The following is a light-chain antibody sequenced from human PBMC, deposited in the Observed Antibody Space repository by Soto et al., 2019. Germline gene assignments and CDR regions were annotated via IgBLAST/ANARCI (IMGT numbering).Light chain of an antibody. J-gene: IGLJ1*01. V-gene: IGLV2-14*03. CDR3: SSYTSSSTYV. Sequence: QSVLTQPASVSGSPGQSITISCTGTSSDVGAYDYVSWYQHHPGKAPKLMIYDVTNRPSGVSSRFSGSKSGNTASLTISGLQAEDEADYYCSSYTSSSTYVFGTGTKLTVL. CDR1: SSDVGAYDY. CDR2: DVT.